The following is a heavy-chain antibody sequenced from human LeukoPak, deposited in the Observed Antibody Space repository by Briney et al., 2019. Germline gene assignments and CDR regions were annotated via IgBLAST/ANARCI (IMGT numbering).Heavy chain of an antibody. V-gene: IGHV7-4-1*02. CDR1: GYTFTSYA. CDR2: INTNTGNP. D-gene: IGHD3-10*01. Sequence: GASVKVSSKASGYTFTSYAMNWVRQAPGQGLEWMGWINTNTGNPTYAQGFTGRFVFSLDTSVSTAYLQISTLKPEDTAVYYCASFGAHSFDYWGQGTLVTVSS. J-gene: IGHJ4*02. CDR3: ASFGAHSFDY.